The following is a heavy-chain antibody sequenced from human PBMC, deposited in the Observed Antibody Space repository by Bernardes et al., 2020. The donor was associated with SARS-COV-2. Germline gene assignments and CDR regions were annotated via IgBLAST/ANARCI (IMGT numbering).Heavy chain of an antibody. V-gene: IGHV4-39*07. CDR1: GGSISSSSFS. Sequence: SEPLSLTCTVSGGSISSSSFSWGWIRQPPGKGLEWIGNIYNTGKTYYNPSLKSRATISVDTSKNQFSLKLTSVTAADTAVYYCARDRIGTDFYGSGSHFNLKPLDYWGQGTLVTVSS. CDR2: IYNTGKT. J-gene: IGHJ4*02. CDR3: ARDRIGTDFYGSGSHFNLKPLDY. D-gene: IGHD3-10*01.